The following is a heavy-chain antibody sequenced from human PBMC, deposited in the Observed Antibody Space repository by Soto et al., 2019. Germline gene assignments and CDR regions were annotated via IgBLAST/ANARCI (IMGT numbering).Heavy chain of an antibody. CDR1: GDSVSSNSAA. J-gene: IGHJ4*02. V-gene: IGHV6-1*01. CDR2: TYYRSKWYN. Sequence: QALSLTFAISGDSVSSNSAAWNLIRHSPSRGLEWLGRTYYRSKWYNHYAVSVKSRITVNPDTSKNQFSLQLNSVTPEDTAVYYCARSGPGGYIDYWGQGTLVTVSS. CDR3: ARSGPGGYIDY. D-gene: IGHD3-22*01.